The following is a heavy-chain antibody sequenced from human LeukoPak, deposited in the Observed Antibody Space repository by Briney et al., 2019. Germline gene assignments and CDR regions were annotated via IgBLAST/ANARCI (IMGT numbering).Heavy chain of an antibody. V-gene: IGHV3-48*01. D-gene: IGHD3-22*01. Sequence: GGSLRLSCAVSGFTFNDYAMNWVRQAPGKGLEWVSYISSSSSTIYYADSVKGRFTISRDNAKNSLYLQMNSLRAEDTAVYYCARADDSSGYYPDAFDIWGQGTMVTVSS. CDR2: ISSSSSTI. J-gene: IGHJ3*02. CDR3: ARADDSSGYYPDAFDI. CDR1: GFTFNDYA.